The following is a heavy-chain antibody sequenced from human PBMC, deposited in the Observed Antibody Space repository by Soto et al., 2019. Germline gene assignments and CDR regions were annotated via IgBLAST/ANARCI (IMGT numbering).Heavy chain of an antibody. CDR3: AIEAVYSSSSFSYYGMDV. D-gene: IGHD6-6*01. V-gene: IGHV1-24*01. CDR2: FGPEDGET. CDR1: GYTLTELS. J-gene: IGHJ6*02. Sequence: ASVKVSCKVSGYTLTELSMHWVRQAPGKGLEWMGGFGPEDGETIYAQKFQGRVTMTEDTSTDTAYMELSSLRSEDTAVYYCAIEAVYSSSSFSYYGMDVWGQGTTVTVSS.